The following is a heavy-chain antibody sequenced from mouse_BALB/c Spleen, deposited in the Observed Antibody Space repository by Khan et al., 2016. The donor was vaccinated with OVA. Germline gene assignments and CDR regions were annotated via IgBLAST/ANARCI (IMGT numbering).Heavy chain of an antibody. J-gene: IGHJ3*01. CDR3: ARGYFGNYEFAY. Sequence: QVQLQQPGAELVKPGASVKLSCKTSGYTFTSYWIQWVKQRPGQGLGWIGQIFPGTDTTYYNENFKGKATLTVDTSSNTAYMQFSSLTSEDSAVYCCARGYFGNYEFAYWGQGTLVTVS. V-gene: IGHV1S132*01. CDR1: GYTFTSYW. CDR2: IFPGTDTT. D-gene: IGHD2-1*01.